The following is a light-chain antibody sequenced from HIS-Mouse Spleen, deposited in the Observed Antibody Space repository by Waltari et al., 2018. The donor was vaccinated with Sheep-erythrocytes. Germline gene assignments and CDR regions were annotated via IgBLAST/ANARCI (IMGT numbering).Light chain of an antibody. J-gene: IGKJ2*01. CDR1: QGISSY. CDR2: AAS. Sequence: DIQLTQSPSFLSASVGDRVTITCRASQGISSYLAWYQQKPGKAPKPLIYAASTLQIGVPSRFSGSGSGTEFTLTISSLQPEDFATYYCQQLNSYPHTFGQG. V-gene: IGKV1-9*01. CDR3: QQLNSYPHT.